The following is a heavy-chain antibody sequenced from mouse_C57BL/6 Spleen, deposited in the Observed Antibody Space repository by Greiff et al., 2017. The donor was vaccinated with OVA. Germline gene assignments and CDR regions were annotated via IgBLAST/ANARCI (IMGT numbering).Heavy chain of an antibody. Sequence: VKLMESGGGLVKPGGSLKLSCAASGFTFSDYGMHWVRQAPEKGLEWVAYISSGSSTIYYADTVKGRFTISRDNAKNTLFLQMTSLRSEYTAMYYCARPPYYYGSSNYAMDYWGQGTSVTVSS. D-gene: IGHD1-1*01. CDR3: ARPPYYYGSSNYAMDY. CDR2: ISSGSSTI. CDR1: GFTFSDYG. J-gene: IGHJ4*01. V-gene: IGHV5-17*01.